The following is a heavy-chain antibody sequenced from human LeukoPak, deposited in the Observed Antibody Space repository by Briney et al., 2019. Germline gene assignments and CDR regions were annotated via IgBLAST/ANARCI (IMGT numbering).Heavy chain of an antibody. J-gene: IGHJ4*02. D-gene: IGHD3-3*01. V-gene: IGHV3-21*01. CDR2: ISSSSSYI. CDR1: GFIFSGYS. CDR3: ARDFGLGEAFDY. Sequence: GGSLRLSCAASGFIFSGYSMNWVRQAPGKGLEWVSSISSSSSYIYYADSVKGRFTISRDNAKNSLYLQMNSLRAEDTAVYYCARDFGLGEAFDYWGQGTLVTVSS.